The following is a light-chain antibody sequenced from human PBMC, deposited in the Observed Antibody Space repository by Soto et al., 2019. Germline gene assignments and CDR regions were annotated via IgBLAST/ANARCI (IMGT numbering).Light chain of an antibody. J-gene: IGLJ1*01. CDR3: ATWDDSLSNYV. Sequence: QSVLTQPPSASGTPGQRVTISCSGSSSNIGSNYVYWYQHLTGTAPKLLIYRNNQRPSGVPDRFSGSKSGTSASLAIGGLRSEDEADYYCATWDDSLSNYVFGTGTRSPS. CDR1: SSNIGSNY. CDR2: RNN. V-gene: IGLV1-47*01.